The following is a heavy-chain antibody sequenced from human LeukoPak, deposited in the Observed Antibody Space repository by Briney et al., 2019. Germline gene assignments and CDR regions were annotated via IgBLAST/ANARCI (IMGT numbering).Heavy chain of an antibody. CDR3: AREGIAAAVYDY. J-gene: IGHJ4*02. V-gene: IGHV3-21*01. Sequence: GGSLRLSCAASGFTFSSYSMNWVRQAPGKGLEWVSSISSSSSYIYYADSVKGRFTISRDSAKNSLYLQMNSLRAEDTAVYYCAREGIAAAVYDYWGQGTLVTVSS. CDR2: ISSSSSYI. CDR1: GFTFSSYS. D-gene: IGHD6-13*01.